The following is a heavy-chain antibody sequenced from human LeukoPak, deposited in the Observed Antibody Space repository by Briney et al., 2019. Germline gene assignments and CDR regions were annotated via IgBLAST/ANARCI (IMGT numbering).Heavy chain of an antibody. CDR1: GFTFSRYW. CDR3: ARVGLSGTYSAVDAFDL. J-gene: IGHJ3*01. V-gene: IGHV3-7*01. D-gene: IGHD1-26*01. Sequence: PGGSLRLSCGASGFTFSRYWMSWVRQAPGKGLEWVANIKQDGSEKHYVDSVKGRFTISRDNAKNSLYVQMNSLRAEDMAMYYCARVGLSGTYSAVDAFDLWGQGTTVTVSS. CDR2: IKQDGSEK.